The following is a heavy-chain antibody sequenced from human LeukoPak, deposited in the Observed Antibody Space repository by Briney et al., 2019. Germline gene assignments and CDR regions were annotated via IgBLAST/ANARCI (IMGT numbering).Heavy chain of an antibody. CDR2: IYKSGST. CDR1: GGSISSSTYY. CDR3: ARRASGSYYSPLFDY. V-gene: IGHV4-39*01. D-gene: IGHD1-26*01. J-gene: IGHJ4*02. Sequence: KPSETLSLTCAVSGGSISSSTYYWGWIRQPPGKGLEWIGSIYKSGSTHYNPSLKSRVTISVDTSKNQFSLKLSSVTAADTAVYYCARRASGSYYSPLFDYWGQGTLVTVSS.